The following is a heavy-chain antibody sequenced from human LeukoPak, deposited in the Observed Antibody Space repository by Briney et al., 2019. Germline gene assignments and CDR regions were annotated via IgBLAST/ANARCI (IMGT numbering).Heavy chain of an antibody. CDR2: MYHSGTT. D-gene: IGHD6-19*01. CDR3: ARLDNSAWDFDY. CDR1: GYSMNSGYY. V-gene: IGHV4-38-2*01. J-gene: IGHJ4*02. Sequence: PSETLSLTCAVSGYSMNSGYYWGWIRQTPGKGLDWIGSMYHSGTTFYNPSLKSRVTISIDTSKNHLSLRLGSVTAADTAVYYCARLDNSAWDFDYWGQGTLVTVSS.